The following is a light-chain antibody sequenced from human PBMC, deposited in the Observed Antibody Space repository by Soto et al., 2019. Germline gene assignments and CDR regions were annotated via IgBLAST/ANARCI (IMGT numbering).Light chain of an antibody. CDR1: SSDVGAYNF. V-gene: IGLV2-14*01. CDR3: RSYTTSATYV. Sequence: QSVLTQPASVAGSPGQSITISCTGTSSDVGAYNFVSWYQHHPGRAPKVIIYEVTIRPSGVSNRFSGSKSGNTAYLTIYGLQAEDEADYYCRSYTTSATYVFGRGTKVTVL. J-gene: IGLJ1*01. CDR2: EVT.